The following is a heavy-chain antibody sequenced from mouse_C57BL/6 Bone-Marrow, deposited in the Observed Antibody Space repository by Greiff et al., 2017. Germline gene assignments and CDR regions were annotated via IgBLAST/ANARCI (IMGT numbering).Heavy chain of an antibody. CDR2: IYPGDGDT. CDR1: GYAFSSSW. CDR3: AKSYDGHYWYYFDY. Sequence: VQLQQSGPELVKPGASVKISCKASGYAFSSSWMNWVKQRPGKGLEWIGRIYPGDGDTNYNGKFKGKATLTADKSSSTAYMQLSSLTSEDSAVYFCAKSYDGHYWYYFDYWGQGTTLTVSS. D-gene: IGHD2-3*01. V-gene: IGHV1-82*01. J-gene: IGHJ2*01.